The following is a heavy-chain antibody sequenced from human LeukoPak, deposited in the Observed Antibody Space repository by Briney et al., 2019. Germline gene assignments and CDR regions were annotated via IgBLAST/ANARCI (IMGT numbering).Heavy chain of an antibody. D-gene: IGHD3-10*01. Sequence: PGGSLRLSCAASGFTFSSYAMHWVRQAPGKGLEWVAVISYDGSNKYYADSVKGRFTISRDNSKNTLYLQLNSLRAEDTAVYYCARARRLLWFGELDWGQGTLVTVSS. CDR3: ARARRLLWFGELD. J-gene: IGHJ4*02. CDR1: GFTFSSYA. CDR2: ISYDGSNK. V-gene: IGHV3-30*04.